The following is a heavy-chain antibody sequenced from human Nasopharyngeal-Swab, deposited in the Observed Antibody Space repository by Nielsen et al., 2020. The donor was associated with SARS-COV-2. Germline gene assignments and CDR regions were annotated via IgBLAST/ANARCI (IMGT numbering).Heavy chain of an antibody. J-gene: IGHJ4*02. CDR3: AHTVTFYSYFDY. D-gene: IGHD4-17*01. V-gene: IGHV2-5*02. Sequence: SGPTLVQPPQTLTLTCTFSGFSLSTSGVGVGWIRQPPGKALEWLALIYWDDDKRYSPSLKSRLTITKDTSKNQVVLTMTNMDPVDTATYYCAHTVTFYSYFDYWGQGTLVTVSS. CDR1: GFSLSTSGVG. CDR2: IYWDDDK.